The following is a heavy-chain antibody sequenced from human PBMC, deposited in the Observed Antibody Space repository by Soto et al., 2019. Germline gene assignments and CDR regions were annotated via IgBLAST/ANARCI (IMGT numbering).Heavy chain of an antibody. CDR3: AREGIAAVDY. D-gene: IGHD6-13*01. J-gene: IGHJ4*02. CDR2: ISAYNGNT. V-gene: IGHV1-18*01. Sequence: ASEKVSCKASCYTFTSYCISWLLHAPGQGHEWMVWISAYNGNTNYAQKLQGRVTMTTDTSTSTAYMGARSLRSDDTAVYYCAREGIAAVDYWGQGTLVPVSS. CDR1: CYTFTSYC.